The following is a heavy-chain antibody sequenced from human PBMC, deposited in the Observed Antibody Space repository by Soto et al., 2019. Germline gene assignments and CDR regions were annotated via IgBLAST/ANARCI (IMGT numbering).Heavy chain of an antibody. Sequence: GGSLRLSCAASGFTFSDHCMTWIRQPPGKGLEWVSYISGSGSTIHYADPVKGRFTVSRDNARNSLYLQMNSLRAEDTAFYYCASDPYYYASGYWGQGTLVTVSS. D-gene: IGHD3-10*01. V-gene: IGHV3-11*01. CDR3: ASDPYYYASGY. J-gene: IGHJ4*02. CDR1: GFTFSDHC. CDR2: ISGSGSTI.